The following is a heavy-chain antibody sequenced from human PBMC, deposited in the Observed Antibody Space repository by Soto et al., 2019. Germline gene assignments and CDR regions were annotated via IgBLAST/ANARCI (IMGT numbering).Heavy chain of an antibody. D-gene: IGHD1-26*01. CDR1: GGTFSSYA. V-gene: IGHV1-69*13. CDR2: IIPIFGTA. CDR3: AREGGIVGAIDY. Sequence: SAKVSCKASGGTFSSYAISWVRQAPGQGLEWMGGIIPIFGTANYAQKFQGRVTITADESTSTAYMELSSLRSEDTAVYYCAREGGIVGAIDYWGQGTLVTVSS. J-gene: IGHJ4*02.